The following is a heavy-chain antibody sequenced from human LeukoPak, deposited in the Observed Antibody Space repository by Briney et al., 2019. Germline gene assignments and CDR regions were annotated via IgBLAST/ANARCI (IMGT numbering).Heavy chain of an antibody. Sequence: PGGSLRLSCAASGFTFSSYSMNRVRQAPGKGLEWVSCISSSSSYIYYADSVKGRFTISRDNSKNTLYLQMNSLRAEDTAVYYCAKAFRGLREYYYYMDVWGKGTTVTVSS. V-gene: IGHV3-21*04. J-gene: IGHJ6*03. CDR2: ISSSSSYI. CDR1: GFTFSSYS. CDR3: AKAFRGLREYYYYMDV. D-gene: IGHD3-16*01.